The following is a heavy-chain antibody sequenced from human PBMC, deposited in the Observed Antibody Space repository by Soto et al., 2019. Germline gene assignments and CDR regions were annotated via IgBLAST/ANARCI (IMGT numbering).Heavy chain of an antibody. J-gene: IGHJ6*03. CDR3: ARGWVRGVIIHCYYMDV. CDR1: GGSFSGYY. Sequence: QVQLQQWGAGLLKPSETLSLTCAVYGGSFSGYYWSWIRQPPGKGLEWIGEINHSGSTNYNPSLKSRVTISVDTSKNQFSLKLSSVTAADTAVYYCARGWVRGVIIHCYYMDVWGKGTTVTVSS. V-gene: IGHV4-34*01. CDR2: INHSGST. D-gene: IGHD3-10*01.